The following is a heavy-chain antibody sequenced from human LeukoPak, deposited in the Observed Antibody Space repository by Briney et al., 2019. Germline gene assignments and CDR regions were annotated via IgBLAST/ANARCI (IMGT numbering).Heavy chain of an antibody. CDR2: INHSGST. V-gene: IGHV4-34*01. CDR3: ARSPPEYISTAFDI. Sequence: PSETLSLTCAVYGGSFSGYYWSWIRQPPGKGLEWIREINHSGSTNYNPSLKSRVTISVDTSKNQFSLKLSSVTAADTAVYYCARSPPEYISTAFDIWGQGTMVTVSS. CDR1: GGSFSGYY. J-gene: IGHJ3*02. D-gene: IGHD1-14*01.